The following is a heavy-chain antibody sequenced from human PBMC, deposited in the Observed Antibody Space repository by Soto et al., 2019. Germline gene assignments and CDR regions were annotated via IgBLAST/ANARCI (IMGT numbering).Heavy chain of an antibody. V-gene: IGHV3-23*01. CDR3: AKGSRDGYNTFDY. CDR2: ISGSGGST. J-gene: IGHJ4*02. Sequence: EVQLLESGGGLVQPGGSLRLSCAASGFTFSTYVMSWVRQAPGKGLEWVSAISGSGGSTYYADSVKGRFTISRDNSKNTLWLQMNSLRAEDTAVYHCAKGSRDGYNTFDYWGQGTLVTVSS. D-gene: IGHD5-12*01. CDR1: GFTFSTYV.